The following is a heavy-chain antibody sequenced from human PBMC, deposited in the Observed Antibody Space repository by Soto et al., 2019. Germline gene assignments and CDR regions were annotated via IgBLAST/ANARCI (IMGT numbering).Heavy chain of an antibody. CDR1: GYSISSGYY. CDR2: IYHSGST. D-gene: IGHD6-13*01. V-gene: IGHV4-38-2*01. J-gene: IGHJ4*01. Sequence: NPSETLSLTCAVSGYSISSGYYWGWIRQPPGKGLEWIGSIYHSGSTYYNPSLKSRVTISVDTSKNQFSLKLSSVTAADTAVYYCARPRSPYSPLPDYWGHGTLVTVS. CDR3: ARPRSPYSPLPDY.